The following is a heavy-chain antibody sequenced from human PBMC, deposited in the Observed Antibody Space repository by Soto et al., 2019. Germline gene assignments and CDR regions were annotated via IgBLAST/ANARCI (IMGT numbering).Heavy chain of an antibody. CDR2: INPSGDT. Sequence: QVQLVQSGAEVKKPGASVKISCKASGDTFTSYYMHWVRQAPGQGLEWMGIINPSGDTSYAQKFQGRVTMTRDTSQSTVEMELRSLRSEDTAVYYCASVYCSGGGCYGIDYWGQGTLVTVSS. D-gene: IGHD2-15*01. CDR1: GDTFTSYY. V-gene: IGHV1-46*01. J-gene: IGHJ4*02. CDR3: ASVYCSGGGCYGIDY.